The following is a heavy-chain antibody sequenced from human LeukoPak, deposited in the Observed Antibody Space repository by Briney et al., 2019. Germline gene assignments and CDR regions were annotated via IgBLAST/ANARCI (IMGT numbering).Heavy chain of an antibody. Sequence: PSETLSLTCTVSSGSISNYYWNWIRQPPGKGLEWIGYIYYSGSTNYNPSLKSRVTISVDTSKNQFSLKLSSVTAADTAVYYCASGNVVVVAATPPHAFDIWGQGTMVTVSS. CDR3: ASGNVVVVAATPPHAFDI. CDR2: IYYSGST. D-gene: IGHD2-15*01. J-gene: IGHJ3*02. CDR1: SGSISNYY. V-gene: IGHV4-59*08.